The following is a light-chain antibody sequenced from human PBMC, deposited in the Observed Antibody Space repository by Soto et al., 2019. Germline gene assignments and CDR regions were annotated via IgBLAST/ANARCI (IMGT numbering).Light chain of an antibody. J-gene: IGLJ3*02. CDR3: AAWDDSLNGRV. CDR1: SSNIGSNT. V-gene: IGLV1-44*01. CDR2: NNN. Sequence: QSALTQPPSASGTPGQRVTISCSGSSSNIGSNTVSWYQQLPGTDPKLLIYNNNQRPSGFPDRFSGSKSGTSASLAISGLQDEDEADYYCAAWDDSLNGRVFGGGTKLTVL.